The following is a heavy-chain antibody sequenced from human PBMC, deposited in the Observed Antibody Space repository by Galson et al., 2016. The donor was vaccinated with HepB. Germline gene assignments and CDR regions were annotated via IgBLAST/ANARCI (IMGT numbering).Heavy chain of an antibody. D-gene: IGHD5-18*01. CDR1: GYSFSSHW. Sequence: QSGAEVKKPGESLKISCKGSGYSFSSHWIGWVRQMPGKGLEWVGSIFPGDSDSEYSPSFQGQVTISADKSISGAYLLWSSLKASDTATYYCARRDTRYVAFDIWGQGTMVTVSS. CDR3: ARRDTRYVAFDI. J-gene: IGHJ3*02. V-gene: IGHV5-51*01. CDR2: IFPGDSDS.